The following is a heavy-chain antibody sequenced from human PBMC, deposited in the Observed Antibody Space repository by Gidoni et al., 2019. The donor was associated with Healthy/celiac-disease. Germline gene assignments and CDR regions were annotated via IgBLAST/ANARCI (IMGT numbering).Heavy chain of an antibody. Sequence: EVQLVASGGGLVQPGGSLRLSCAASGFTFSSYSMNWVRQAPGKGLEWVSYISSSSSTIYYADSVKGRFTISRDNAKNSLYLQMNSLRDEDTAVYYCARDLPEVDYGDPKNWFDPWGQGTLVTVSS. D-gene: IGHD4-17*01. J-gene: IGHJ5*02. CDR1: GFTFSSYS. CDR3: ARDLPEVDYGDPKNWFDP. CDR2: ISSSSSTI. V-gene: IGHV3-48*02.